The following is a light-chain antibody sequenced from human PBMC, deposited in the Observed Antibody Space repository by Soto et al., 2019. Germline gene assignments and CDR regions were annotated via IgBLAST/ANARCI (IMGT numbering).Light chain of an antibody. CDR1: QSVSSIY. CDR3: QQYGSSALT. CDR2: GAS. J-gene: IGKJ4*01. Sequence: EIVLTQSPGTLSLSPGERATLSCRASQSVSSIYLAWYQQKPGQAPRLLIYGASSRPTGIPDRFSGSGSGTDFTLTISRLEPEDFAVSYCQQYGSSALTFGGGTKVEIK. V-gene: IGKV3-20*01.